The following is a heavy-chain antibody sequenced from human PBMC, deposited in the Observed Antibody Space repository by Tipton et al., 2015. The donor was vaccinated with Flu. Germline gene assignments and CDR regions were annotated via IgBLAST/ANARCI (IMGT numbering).Heavy chain of an antibody. CDR1: GGSINNSGYY. V-gene: IGHV4-39*01. CDR3: ARLSFYDVDLKNFYFDY. J-gene: IGHJ4*02. D-gene: IGHD3-10*02. Sequence: TLSLTCVVSGGSINNSGYYWGWIRQPPGKGLEWVGSIYYSGSTYYNPSLKSRVTMSVDTSKNQFSLKLTSATAADTAIYYCARLSFYDVDLKNFYFDYWGQGALVTVSS. CDR2: IYYSGST.